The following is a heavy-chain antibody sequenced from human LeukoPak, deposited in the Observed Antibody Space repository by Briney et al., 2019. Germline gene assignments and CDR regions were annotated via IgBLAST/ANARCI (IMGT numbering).Heavy chain of an antibody. J-gene: IGHJ6*02. CDR3: SRDRDGMDV. V-gene: IGHV6-1*01. Sequence: SQTLSLTCAISGDSVSSNIAAWNWIRQSPSRGLEWLGRTYYRSRWYNDYAASVRSRLIINPDTSKNQFSLHLNSMTPEDTAVYFCSRDRDGMDVWGQGTTVTVSS. CDR1: GDSVSSNIAA. CDR2: TYYRSRWYN. D-gene: IGHD3-10*01.